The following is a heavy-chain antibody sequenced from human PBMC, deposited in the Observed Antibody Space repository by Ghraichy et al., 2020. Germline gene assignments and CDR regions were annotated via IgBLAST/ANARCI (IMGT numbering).Heavy chain of an antibody. V-gene: IGHV3-15*07. CDR2: IKRNADGATT. D-gene: IGHD7-27*01. J-gene: IGHJ4*02. CDR1: GLIFSDVW. Sequence: GGSLRLSCAVSGLIFSDVWMNWVRQTPGKGLEWVGRIKRNADGATTIYAAPVEGRFTMSRDDSKNTLYLQMNSLKIEDTVVYYCTTDRLGDFDDWGQGTLVTVSS. CDR3: TTDRLGDFDD.